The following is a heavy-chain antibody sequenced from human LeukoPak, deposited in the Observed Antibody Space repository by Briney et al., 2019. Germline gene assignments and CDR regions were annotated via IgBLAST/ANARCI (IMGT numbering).Heavy chain of an antibody. D-gene: IGHD5-24*01. J-gene: IGHJ4*02. Sequence: SETLSLTCTVSGGSISSTDYYWSWIRQPPGKGLEWIGYIYYSGSTYYNPSLKSRVTISIDTSKNQFSLKLNSVTAADTAMYYCASVQGYNWSFDYWGQGTLVTASS. V-gene: IGHV4-30-4*01. CDR1: GGSISSTDYY. CDR3: ASVQGYNWSFDY. CDR2: IYYSGST.